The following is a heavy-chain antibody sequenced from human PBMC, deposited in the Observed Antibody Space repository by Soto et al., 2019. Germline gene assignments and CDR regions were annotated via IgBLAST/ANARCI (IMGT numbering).Heavy chain of an antibody. CDR3: ARGGRGLRGAFDI. V-gene: IGHV3-30*09. J-gene: IGHJ3*02. D-gene: IGHD2-15*01. CDR2: ISYNGLSQ. Sequence: VGSLRLSCAASGFSFSSYSLHWVRQAPGKGLEWVAVISYNGLSQFYADSVRGRLAISRDNAKNTLYLQMNSLRDEDTAVYFCARGGRGLRGAFDIWGQGTRVTVSS. CDR1: GFSFSSYS.